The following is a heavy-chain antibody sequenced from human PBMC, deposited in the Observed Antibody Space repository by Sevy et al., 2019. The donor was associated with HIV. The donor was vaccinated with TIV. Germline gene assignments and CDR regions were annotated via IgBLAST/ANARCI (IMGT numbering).Heavy chain of an antibody. Sequence: GGSLRLSCVASGFTFSNYAMSWVRQAPGKGLEWVSAVSGGGGSTYYADSVKGRFTISRDNSKNTLYLQMDSLRAEDTAVYYCAQMYSSGWCQRWGWFDPWGQGTLVTVSS. CDR1: GFTFSNYA. CDR3: AQMYSSGWCQRWGWFDP. V-gene: IGHV3-23*01. CDR2: VSGGGGST. D-gene: IGHD6-19*01. J-gene: IGHJ5*02.